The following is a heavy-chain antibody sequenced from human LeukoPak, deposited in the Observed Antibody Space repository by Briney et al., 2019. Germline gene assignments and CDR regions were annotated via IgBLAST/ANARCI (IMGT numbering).Heavy chain of an antibody. V-gene: IGHV3-9*01. CDR1: GFTFDDYA. CDR2: ISWNSGSI. D-gene: IGHD4-17*01. J-gene: IGHJ4*02. CDR3: AKSNGDYGFDY. Sequence: GGSLRLSCAASGFTFDDYAMHWVRQAPGKGLEWVSGISWNSGSIDYADSVKGRFTISRDNAKNSLYLQMSSLRAEDTALYYCAKSNGDYGFDYWGQGTLVTVSS.